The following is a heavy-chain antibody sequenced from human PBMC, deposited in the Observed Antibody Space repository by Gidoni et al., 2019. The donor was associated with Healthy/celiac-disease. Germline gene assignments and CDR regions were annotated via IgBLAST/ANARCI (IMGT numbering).Heavy chain of an antibody. CDR2: SSWNSGSI. Sequence: EVQLVESGGGLVQPGRSLRLSCAASGFTFDDYAMHWVRQAPGKGLEWVSGSSWNSGSIGYADSVKGRFTISRDNAKNSLYLQMNSLRAEDTALYYCAKDSNQVGAAPFDYWGQGTLVTVSS. V-gene: IGHV3-9*01. CDR1: GFTFDDYA. J-gene: IGHJ4*02. CDR3: AKDSNQVGAAPFDY. D-gene: IGHD1-26*01.